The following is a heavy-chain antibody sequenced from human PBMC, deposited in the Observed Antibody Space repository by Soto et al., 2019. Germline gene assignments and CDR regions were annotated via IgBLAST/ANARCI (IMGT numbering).Heavy chain of an antibody. J-gene: IGHJ2*01. CDR2: IHPSGDT. D-gene: IGHD3-16*01. Sequence: GASVKVSCKASGYKFTTYFIHWVRQAPGQGLEWMGMIHPSGDTGYAQKFRGRVTMTIDTSTTTAYMELRNLTSEDTAVYYCARDGGVSGPNWYFDLWGRGTLVTVSS. V-gene: IGHV1-46*01. CDR3: ARDGGVSGPNWYFDL. CDR1: GYKFTTYF.